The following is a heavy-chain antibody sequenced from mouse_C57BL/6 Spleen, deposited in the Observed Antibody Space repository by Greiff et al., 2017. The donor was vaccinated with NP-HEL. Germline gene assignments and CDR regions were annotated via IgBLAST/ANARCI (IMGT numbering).Heavy chain of an antibody. V-gene: IGHV1-26*01. CDR2: INPNNGGT. CDR1: GYTFTDYY. Sequence: EVQLQQSGPELVKPGASVKISCKASGYTFTDYYMNWVKQSHGKSLEWIGDINPNNGGTSYNQKFKGKATLTVDKSSSTAYMELRSLTSEDSAVYYCARGGSSPCAYWGQGTLVTVSA. CDR3: ARGGSSPCAY. J-gene: IGHJ3*01. D-gene: IGHD1-1*01.